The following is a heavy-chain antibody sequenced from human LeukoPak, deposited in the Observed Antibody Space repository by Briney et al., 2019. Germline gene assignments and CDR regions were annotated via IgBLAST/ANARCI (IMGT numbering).Heavy chain of an antibody. J-gene: IGHJ4*02. CDR1: GGSFSGYY. D-gene: IGHD3-22*01. V-gene: IGHV4-34*01. CDR2: INHSGST. Sequence: SETLSLTCAVYGGSFSGYYWSWIRQPPGKGLEWIGEINHSGSTNYNPSLKSRVTISVDTSKNQFSLKLSSVTAADTAVYYCARGFESHYYDSSGYPYWGQGTLDTVSS. CDR3: ARGFESHYYDSSGYPY.